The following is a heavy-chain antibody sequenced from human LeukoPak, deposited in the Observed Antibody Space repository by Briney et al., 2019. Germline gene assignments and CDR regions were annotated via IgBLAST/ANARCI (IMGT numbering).Heavy chain of an antibody. CDR1: GFTFSSYG. CDR3: ARGDYYDSSGYYPFDY. CDR2: ISYDGSSK. D-gene: IGHD3-22*01. V-gene: IGHV3-30*03. J-gene: IGHJ4*02. Sequence: GKSLRLSCAASGFTFSSYGMHWVRQAPGKGLEWVAVISYDGSSKYYTDSVKGRFTISRDNSKNTLYLQMNSLRAEDTAVYYCARGDYYDSSGYYPFDYWGQGTLVTVSS.